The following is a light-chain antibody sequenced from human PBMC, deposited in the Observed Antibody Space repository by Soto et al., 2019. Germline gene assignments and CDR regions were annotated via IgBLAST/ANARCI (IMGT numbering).Light chain of an antibody. V-gene: IGLV2-23*02. Sequence: QSVLTQPASVSGSPGQSITISCTGTSSDVGSYDLVSWYQQHPGTAPKLIIYEVTKRPSGVSNRFSGSKSGNTASLTISGLQAEEDSDYYCCSYANSNTLLFGGGTKLTVL. CDR2: EVT. J-gene: IGLJ2*01. CDR1: SSDVGSYDL. CDR3: CSYANSNTLL.